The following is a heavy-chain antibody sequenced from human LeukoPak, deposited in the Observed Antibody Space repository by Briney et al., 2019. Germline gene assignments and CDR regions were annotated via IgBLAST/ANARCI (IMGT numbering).Heavy chain of an antibody. CDR3: GGDRKAGSVLTCFGL. J-gene: IGHJ4*02. V-gene: IGHV3-11*04. CDR1: GFTFSDYY. CDR2: INSSGSTI. D-gene: IGHD6-19*01. Sequence: GGSLRLSCAASGFTFSDYYMSWIRQAPGKGLEWVSYINSSGSTIYYADSVKGRFTISRDNAKHSLYLQMNSLRAEETVEYCWGGDRKAGSVLTCFGLWGQGTLVTVSS.